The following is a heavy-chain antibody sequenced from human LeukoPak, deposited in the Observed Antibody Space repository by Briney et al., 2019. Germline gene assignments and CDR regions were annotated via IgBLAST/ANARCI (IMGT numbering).Heavy chain of an antibody. V-gene: IGHV4-30-4*01. CDR1: GGSISSGYYY. CDR2: IYYSGST. Sequence: SQTLSLTCTVSGGSISSGYYYWSWIRQPPGKGLEWIGYIYYSGSTYYNPSLKSRVTISVDTSKNQFSLKLSSVTAADTAVYYCARGTYYDSSGYYFCDYWGQETLVTV. D-gene: IGHD3-22*01. J-gene: IGHJ4*02. CDR3: ARGTYYDSSGYYFCDY.